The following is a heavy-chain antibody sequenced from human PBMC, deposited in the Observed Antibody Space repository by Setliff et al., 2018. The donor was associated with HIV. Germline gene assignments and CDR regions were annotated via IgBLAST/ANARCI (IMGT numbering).Heavy chain of an antibody. CDR1: GASISSPIYY. V-gene: IGHV4-39*01. J-gene: IGHJ1*01. D-gene: IGHD2-21*02. Sequence: PSETLSLTCSVSGASISSPIYYWGWIRQAPGRGLEWIGSIYYSGTTYYNPSLRGRVTISVDRSRNQFSLTLNSVTAADTATYYCASRGIVVVTMSMPDEFFVHWGHGTLVTVS. CDR2: IYYSGTT. CDR3: ASRGIVVVTMSMPDEFFVH.